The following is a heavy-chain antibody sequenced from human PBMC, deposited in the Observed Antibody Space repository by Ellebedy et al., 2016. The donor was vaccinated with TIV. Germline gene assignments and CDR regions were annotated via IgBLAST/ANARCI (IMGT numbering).Heavy chain of an antibody. J-gene: IGHJ5*02. CDR1: GFTFSSYA. Sequence: GESLKISXAASGFTFSSYAMSWVRQAPGKGLEWVSGISGSGGSTYHADSVKGRFTISRDNSKNTLYLQMSSLRAEDTAVYYCAKDSSTYYDVLTANWFDPWGQGTLVTVSS. V-gene: IGHV3-23*01. D-gene: IGHD3-9*01. CDR3: AKDSSTYYDVLTANWFDP. CDR2: ISGSGGST.